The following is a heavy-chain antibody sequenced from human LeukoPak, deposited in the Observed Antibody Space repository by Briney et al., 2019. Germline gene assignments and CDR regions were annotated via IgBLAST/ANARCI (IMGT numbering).Heavy chain of an antibody. CDR3: ARERDSNYYDSRGYSDAFDI. V-gene: IGHV4-31*03. J-gene: IGHJ3*02. Sequence: SQTLSPTCTVPGGSIRSGAYFWSWIRQRPGKGLEWIGYIHYSGSAYYNPSLKSRITVSVDTTKNQFSLKLSSVTAADTAVYYCARERDSNYYDSRGYSDAFDIWGQGTMVTVSS. D-gene: IGHD3-22*01. CDR1: GGSIRSGAYF. CDR2: IHYSGSA.